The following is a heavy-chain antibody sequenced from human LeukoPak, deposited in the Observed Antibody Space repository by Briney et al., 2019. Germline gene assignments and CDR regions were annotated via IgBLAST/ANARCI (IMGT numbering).Heavy chain of an antibody. CDR2: ISSSSSYI. J-gene: IGHJ6*03. Sequence: GGSLRLSCAASGFTFSSYEMNWVRQAPGKGLEWVSSISSSSSYIYYADSVKGRFTISRDNAKNSLYLQMNSLRAEDTAVYYCARIIPDCGGDCYYYYYMGVWGKGTTVTVSS. CDR1: GFTFSSYE. D-gene: IGHD2-21*02. CDR3: ARIIPDCGGDCYYYYYMGV. V-gene: IGHV3-21*01.